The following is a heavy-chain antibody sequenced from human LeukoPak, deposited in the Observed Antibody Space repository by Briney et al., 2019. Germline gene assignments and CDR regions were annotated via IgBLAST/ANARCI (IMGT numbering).Heavy chain of an antibody. Sequence: ASVKVSCKASGYTFTSYGISWVRQAPGQGLEWMGWISAYNGNTNYAQKLQGRVTMTTDTSTSTAYMELRSLRSDDTAVYYCARGRKSILKYSNYVGYFDYWGQGTLVTVSS. V-gene: IGHV1-18*01. J-gene: IGHJ4*02. CDR1: GYTFTSYG. CDR2: ISAYNGNT. CDR3: ARGRKSILKYSNYVGYFDY. D-gene: IGHD4-11*01.